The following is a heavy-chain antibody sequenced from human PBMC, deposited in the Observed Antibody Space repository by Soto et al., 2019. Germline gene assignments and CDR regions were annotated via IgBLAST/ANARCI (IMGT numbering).Heavy chain of an antibody. J-gene: IGHJ4*02. CDR3: ARLYTGYEAFDY. CDR1: GGSINSGDYY. V-gene: IGHV4-30-4*01. CDR2: IYYSGST. Sequence: TLSLTCSVSGGSINSGDYYWSWIRQSPGKGLEWIGYIYYSGSTYYNPSLKSRSTISIGTSKNQFFLDVDSVTAADTAVYYCARLYTGYEAFDYWGQGTLVTVSS. D-gene: IGHD5-12*01.